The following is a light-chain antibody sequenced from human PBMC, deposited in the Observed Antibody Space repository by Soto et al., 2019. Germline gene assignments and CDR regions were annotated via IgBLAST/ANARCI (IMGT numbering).Light chain of an antibody. J-gene: IGLJ2*01. Sequence: QSAVTQPPSASGSPGQSVTISCTGTTTDVGGYDLVSWYQQHPGKAPKVIIYEVTKRPSGVPDRFFGSKSGSTASLTVSGLHAEDEAVYYCCSYTVGDTVVFGGGTKVTVL. CDR1: TTDVGGYDL. CDR2: EVT. V-gene: IGLV2-8*01. CDR3: CSYTVGDTVV.